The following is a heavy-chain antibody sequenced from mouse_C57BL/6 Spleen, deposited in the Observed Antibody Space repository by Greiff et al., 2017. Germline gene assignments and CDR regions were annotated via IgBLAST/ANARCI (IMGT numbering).Heavy chain of an antibody. Sequence: QVQLQQPGAELVKPGASVKLSCKASGYTFTSYWMHWVKQRPGQGLEWIGMIHPNSSSTNYNEKFKSKATLTVDKSSSTAYMQLSSLTSEDSAVYYCARSYDGVFAYWGQGTLVTVSA. CDR2: IHPNSSST. J-gene: IGHJ3*01. CDR3: ARSYDGVFAY. V-gene: IGHV1-64*01. D-gene: IGHD2-3*01. CDR1: GYTFTSYW.